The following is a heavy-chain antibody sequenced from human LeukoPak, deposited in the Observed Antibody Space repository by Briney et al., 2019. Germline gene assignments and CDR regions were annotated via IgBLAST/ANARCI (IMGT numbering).Heavy chain of an antibody. CDR2: ISYDGSNK. D-gene: IGHD4-17*01. CDR1: GFTFSSYG. Sequence: PGRSLRLSCAASGFTFSSYGMHWVRQAPAKGLEWVAVISYDGSNKYYADSVKGRFTISRDDSKNTLYLQMNSLRAEDTAVYYCARAPDYGDYVRWFDPWGQGTLVTVSS. J-gene: IGHJ5*02. CDR3: ARAPDYGDYVRWFDP. V-gene: IGHV3-30*03.